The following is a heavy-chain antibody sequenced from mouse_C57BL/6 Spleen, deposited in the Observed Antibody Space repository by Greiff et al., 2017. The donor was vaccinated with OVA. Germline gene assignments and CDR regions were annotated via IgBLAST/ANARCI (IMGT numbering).Heavy chain of an antibody. J-gene: IGHJ2*01. CDR2: IYPGSGST. D-gene: IGHD3-3*01. V-gene: IGHV1-55*01. Sequence: QVQLQQPGAELVKPGASVKMSCKASGYTFTSYWLTWVKQRPGQGLEWIGDIYPGSGSTNYNEQFKSKATLTVDTSASTAYMQLSSLTSEDSAVYYCARWKDSQEDYFDYWGQGTTLTVSS. CDR3: ARWKDSQEDYFDY. CDR1: GYTFTSYW.